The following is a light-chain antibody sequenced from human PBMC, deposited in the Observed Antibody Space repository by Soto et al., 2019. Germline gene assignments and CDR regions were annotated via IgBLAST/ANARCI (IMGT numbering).Light chain of an antibody. Sequence: DILLTQSPATLSLSPGERATLSCRASQSFSDYLAWYQQKPGQAPRLLIYDASKRATGIPARFSGRGSGTDFTLTISSLEPEDFAVYYCQQRSNWPPVITFGQGTRLEIK. CDR1: QSFSDY. CDR2: DAS. J-gene: IGKJ5*01. V-gene: IGKV3-11*01. CDR3: QQRSNWPPVIT.